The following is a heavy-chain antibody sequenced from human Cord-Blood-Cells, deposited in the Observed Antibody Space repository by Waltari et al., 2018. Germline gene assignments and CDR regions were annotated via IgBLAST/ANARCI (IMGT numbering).Heavy chain of an antibody. Sequence: QVQLVESGGGVVQPGRSLRLSCAASGFTFSSYGMHWVRQAPGKGMEWVAVISYDGSNKYYADSVKGRFTISRDNSKNTLYLQMNSLRAEDTAVYYCAKELVEFRPAAILDYWGQGTLVTVSS. V-gene: IGHV3-30*18. CDR1: GFTFSSYG. CDR2: ISYDGSNK. J-gene: IGHJ4*02. D-gene: IGHD2-2*02. CDR3: AKELVEFRPAAILDY.